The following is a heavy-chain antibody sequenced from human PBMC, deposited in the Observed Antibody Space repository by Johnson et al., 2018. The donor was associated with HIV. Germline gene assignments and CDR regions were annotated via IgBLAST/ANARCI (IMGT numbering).Heavy chain of an antibody. D-gene: IGHD4-17*01. V-gene: IGHV3-NL1*01. Sequence: QVQLVESGGGVVQPGGSLRLSCAASGFTFSSYGMHWVRQAPGKGLEWVSVIYSGGSTYYADSVKGRFTISRDNSKNTLYLQMNSLRAEDTAVYYCAREVAGDYGDSPGAFDIWGQGTMVTVSS. J-gene: IGHJ3*02. CDR1: GFTFSSYG. CDR2: IYSGGST. CDR3: AREVAGDYGDSPGAFDI.